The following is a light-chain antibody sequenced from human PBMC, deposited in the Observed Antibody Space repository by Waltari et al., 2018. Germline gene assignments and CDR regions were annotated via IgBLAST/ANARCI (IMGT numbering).Light chain of an antibody. CDR3: YSAEISGKLWA. V-gene: IGLV3-10*01. CDR2: KDT. Sequence: SYELTQSHSVSVSPGQTATITCPGDALPKKSAYWYPQKSGKAPVLVIYKDTKRPSGIPEKFSGSSTGTMATLTISGAQVEDEGDYYCYSAEISGKLWAFGGGTKLTVL. CDR1: ALPKKS. J-gene: IGLJ3*02.